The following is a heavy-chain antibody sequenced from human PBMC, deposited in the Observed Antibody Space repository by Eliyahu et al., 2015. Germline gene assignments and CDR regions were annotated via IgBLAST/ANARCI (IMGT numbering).Heavy chain of an antibody. J-gene: IGHJ4*02. V-gene: IGHV1-8*01. Sequence: QVQLVQSGAEVRKPGASVVVSCKASGYTFXSYDINWVRQXTGQGLEWMGWMNPNSGNTGSAQKFEGRVTMTRDISLRTAYMELNSLRSDDTAVYYCARVAGSVDYWGQGTLLTVSS. CDR2: MNPNSGNT. CDR1: GYTFXSYD. CDR3: ARVAGSVDY.